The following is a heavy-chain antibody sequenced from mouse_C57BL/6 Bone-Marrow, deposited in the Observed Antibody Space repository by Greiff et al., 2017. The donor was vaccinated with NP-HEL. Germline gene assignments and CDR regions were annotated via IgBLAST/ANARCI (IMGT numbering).Heavy chain of an antibody. CDR3: ARKAYYGRSYEFAY. CDR2: IDPSDSYT. J-gene: IGHJ3*01. V-gene: IGHV1-50*01. Sequence: QVQLQQPGAELVKPGASVKLSCKASGYTFTTYWMQWVKQRPGQGLEWIGEIDPSDSYTNYNQKFKGKATLTVDTSSSTANMQLSSLTSEDSAVYYCARKAYYGRSYEFAYWGQETLVTVSA. D-gene: IGHD1-1*01. CDR1: GYTFTTYW.